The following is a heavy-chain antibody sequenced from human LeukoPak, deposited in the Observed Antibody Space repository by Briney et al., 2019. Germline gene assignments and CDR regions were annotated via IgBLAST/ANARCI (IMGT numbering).Heavy chain of an antibody. D-gene: IGHD5-12*01. V-gene: IGHV3-74*01. J-gene: IGHJ4*02. Sequence: GGSLRLPCAASGFSFSSYWMHWVRQAPGKGLLWVSRICTDGSSTSYADSVKGRFTISRDNAKNTLYLQMNSLRAEDTAVYYCARDSGHDYYFDYWGQGTLVTVSS. CDR3: ARDSGHDYYFDY. CDR2: ICTDGSST. CDR1: GFSFSSYW.